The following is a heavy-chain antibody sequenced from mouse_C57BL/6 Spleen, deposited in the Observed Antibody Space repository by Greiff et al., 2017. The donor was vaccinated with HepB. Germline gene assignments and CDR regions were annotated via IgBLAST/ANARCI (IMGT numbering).Heavy chain of an antibody. D-gene: IGHD1-1*01. CDR3: ARDYGDY. J-gene: IGHJ4*01. Sequence: VQLKESGPGLVKPSQSLSLTCSVTGYSITSGYYWNWIRQFPGNKLEWMGYISYDGSNNYNPSLKNRISITRDTSKNQFFLKLNSVTTEDTATYYCARDYGDYWGQGTSVTVSS. CDR2: ISYDGSN. CDR1: GYSITSGYY. V-gene: IGHV3-6*01.